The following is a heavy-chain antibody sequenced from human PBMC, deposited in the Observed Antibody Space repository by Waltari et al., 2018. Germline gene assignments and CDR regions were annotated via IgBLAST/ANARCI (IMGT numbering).Heavy chain of an antibody. D-gene: IGHD3-22*01. CDR3: AKDSPYDSSGYYWDYFDY. CDR1: GFTFSSYA. CDR2: ISGSGGST. Sequence: EVQLLESGGGLVQPGGSLRLSCAASGFTFSSYAMSWVRQAPGKGLGCVSAISGSGGSTYYADSVKGRFTISRDKSKNTLYLQMNSLRAEDTAVYYCAKDSPYDSSGYYWDYFDYWGQGTLVTVSS. J-gene: IGHJ4*02. V-gene: IGHV3-23*01.